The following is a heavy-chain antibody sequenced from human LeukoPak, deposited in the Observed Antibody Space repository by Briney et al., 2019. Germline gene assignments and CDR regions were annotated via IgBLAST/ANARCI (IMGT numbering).Heavy chain of an antibody. V-gene: IGHV4-61*02. J-gene: IGHJ4*02. CDR1: GGSISSGSYY. D-gene: IGHD3-3*01. CDR3: ARDDDFWSGLDY. CDR2: IYTSGST. Sequence: PSETLSLTCTVSGGSISSGSYYWSWIRQPAGKGLEWTGRIYTSGSTNYNPSLKSRVTISVDTSKNQFSLKLSSVTAADTAVYYCARDDDFWSGLDYWGQGTLVTVSS.